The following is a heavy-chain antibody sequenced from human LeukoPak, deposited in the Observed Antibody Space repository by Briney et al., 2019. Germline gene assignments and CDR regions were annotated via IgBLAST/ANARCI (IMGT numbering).Heavy chain of an antibody. CDR3: ARALGIAAIRGSWFDP. V-gene: IGHV1-2*02. CDR1: GYTFTGYY. J-gene: IGHJ5*02. CDR2: INPNSGGT. Sequence: ASVKVSCKASGYTFTGYYMHWVRQAPGQGLEWMGWINPNSGGTNYAQKFQGRVTMTRDTSISTAYMELSRLRSDDTAVYYCARALGIAAIRGSWFDPWGQGTLVTVSS. D-gene: IGHD2-2*02.